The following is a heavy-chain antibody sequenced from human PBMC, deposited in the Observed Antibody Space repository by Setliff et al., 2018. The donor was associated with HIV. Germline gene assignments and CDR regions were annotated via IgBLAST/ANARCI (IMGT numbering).Heavy chain of an antibody. Sequence: GASVKVSCKASGGTFSSYAISWVRQAPGQGLEWMGGIIPIFGTANYAQKFQGRVTITADESTSTAYMELSSLRSEDTAVYYCAVRTSIAAAGTDWFDPWGQGTLVTVSS. CDR1: GGTFSSYA. CDR3: AVRTSIAAAGTDWFDP. V-gene: IGHV1-69*13. J-gene: IGHJ5*02. CDR2: IIPIFGTA. D-gene: IGHD6-13*01.